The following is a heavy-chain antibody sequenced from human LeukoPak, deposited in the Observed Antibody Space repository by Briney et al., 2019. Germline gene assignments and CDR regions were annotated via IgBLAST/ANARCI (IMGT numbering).Heavy chain of an antibody. CDR3: AKDFAPSIAAAGYPRKNWFDP. V-gene: IGHV3-9*01. D-gene: IGHD6-13*01. J-gene: IGHJ5*02. CDR1: GFTFDDYA. CDR2: ISWNSGSI. Sequence: PGGSLRLSCAASGFTFDDYAMHWVRQAPGKGLEWVSGISWNSGSIGYADSVKGRFTISRDNAKNSLYLQMNSLRAEDTALYYCAKDFAPSIAAAGYPRKNWFDPWGQGTLVTVSS.